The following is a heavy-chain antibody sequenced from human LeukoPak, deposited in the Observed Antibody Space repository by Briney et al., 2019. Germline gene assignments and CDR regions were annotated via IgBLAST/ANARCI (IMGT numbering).Heavy chain of an antibody. CDR1: GWSFSGYY. CDR3: ARGPSAGARGYYYYYYYMDV. CDR2: INHSGST. V-gene: IGHV4-34*01. J-gene: IGHJ6*03. D-gene: IGHD6-13*01. Sequence: PSETLSLTCAVYGWSFSGYYWSWIRQPPGKGLEWIGEINHSGSTNYNPSLKSRVTISVDTSKNQFSLKLSSVTAADTAVYYCARGPSAGARGYYYYYYYMDVWGKGTTVTVSS.